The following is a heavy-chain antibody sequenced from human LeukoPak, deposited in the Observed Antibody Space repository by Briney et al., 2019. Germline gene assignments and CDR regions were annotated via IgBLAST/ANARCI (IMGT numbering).Heavy chain of an antibody. CDR2: IYTSGST. CDR3: ARDPRYDSSGYPTEYFDY. D-gene: IGHD3-22*01. CDR1: GGSISSYY. Sequence: SETLSLTCTVPGGSISSYYWSWIRQPAGKGLGWIGRIYTSGSTNYNPSLKSRVTMSVDTSKNQFSLKLSSVTAADTAVYYCARDPRYDSSGYPTEYFDYWGQGTLVTVSS. V-gene: IGHV4-4*07. J-gene: IGHJ4*02.